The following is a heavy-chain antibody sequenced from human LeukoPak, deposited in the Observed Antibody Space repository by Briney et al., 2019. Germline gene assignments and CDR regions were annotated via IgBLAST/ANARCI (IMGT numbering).Heavy chain of an antibody. Sequence: SGPTLVNPTQTLTLTCTFSGFSLSTSGVGVGWIHQPPGKALEWLALIYWDDDKRDSPSLKSSRTITKDTSKNQVVITMTNMAPVDTATYYCAHVPDGYSSGWYVRYWGQGTLVTVSS. J-gene: IGHJ4*02. CDR3: AHVPDGYSSGWYVRY. V-gene: IGHV2-5*02. D-gene: IGHD6-19*01. CDR1: GFSLSTSGVG. CDR2: IYWDDDK.